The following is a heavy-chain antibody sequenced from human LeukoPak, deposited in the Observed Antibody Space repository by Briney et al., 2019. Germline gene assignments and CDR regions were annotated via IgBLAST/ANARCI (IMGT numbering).Heavy chain of an antibody. V-gene: IGHV4-61*02. CDR3: ARLLEVSSTFDP. CDR1: GGSISSGSYY. J-gene: IGHJ5*02. CDR2: VYASGNT. Sequence: SETLSLTCTVSGGSISSGSYYWSWIRQPAGKGLEWIGRVYASGNTNYNPSLKSRITISIDTSQNQFSLMLSSVTAAGTAVYYCARLLEVSSTFDPWGQGTLVTVSS. D-gene: IGHD5/OR15-5a*01.